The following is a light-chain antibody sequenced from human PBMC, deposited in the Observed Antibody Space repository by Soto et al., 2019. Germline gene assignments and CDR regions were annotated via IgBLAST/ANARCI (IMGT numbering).Light chain of an antibody. J-gene: IGKJ1*01. CDR1: QSVSD. Sequence: IVLTHAPGTLSLSRGEIATLSFRASQSVSDLAWYQQKPGQAPRLLIYGASTRANGIPARFSGSASGTQFTLTITSLQSEDFAVYYCRHYVNWSWAFGQGTKVDIK. V-gene: IGKV3-15*01. CDR3: RHYVNWSWA. CDR2: GAS.